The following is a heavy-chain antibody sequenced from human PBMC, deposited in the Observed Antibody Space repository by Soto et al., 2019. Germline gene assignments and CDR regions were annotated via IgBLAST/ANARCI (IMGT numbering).Heavy chain of an antibody. J-gene: IGHJ4*02. Sequence: SETLSLTCTVSGGSISSYYWSWIRQPPGKGLEWIGYIYYSGSTNYNPSLKSRVTISVDTSKNQFSLKLGSVTAADTAVYYCASSGYCSSTSCVRTPYYFDYWGQGTLVTVSS. CDR3: ASSGYCSSTSCVRTPYYFDY. V-gene: IGHV4-59*08. D-gene: IGHD2-2*01. CDR2: IYYSGST. CDR1: GGSISSYY.